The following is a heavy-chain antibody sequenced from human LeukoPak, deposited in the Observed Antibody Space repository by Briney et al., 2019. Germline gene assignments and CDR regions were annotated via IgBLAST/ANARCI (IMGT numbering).Heavy chain of an antibody. V-gene: IGHV3-74*01. CDR2: INGDGRNI. CDR1: GFTFSSYW. CDR3: TRDLMDYDVSTGLHHYYMDV. J-gene: IGHJ6*02. D-gene: IGHD3-9*01. Sequence: GGSLRLSCVASGFTFSSYWMHWVRQDPRKGLVWVSRINGDGRNINYADSVRGRFTISRDNAKNTLYLQMNTLRFEDAAVYYCTRDLMDYDVSTGLHHYYMDVWGQGTTVTVSS.